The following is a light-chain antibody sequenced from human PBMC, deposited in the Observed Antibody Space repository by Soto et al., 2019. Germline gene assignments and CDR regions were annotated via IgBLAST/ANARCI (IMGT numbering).Light chain of an antibody. V-gene: IGLV2-8*01. J-gene: IGLJ3*02. CDR2: EVN. CDR3: CSYAASSALWV. CDR1: SSDVGGYDY. Sequence: QSALTQPPSASGSPGQSVTISCTGTSSDVGGYDYVSWYQQHPGKAPKLVISEVNKRPSGVPDRFSGSKSGNTASLTVSGLQAEDEADYYCCSYAASSALWVFGGGTKLTVL.